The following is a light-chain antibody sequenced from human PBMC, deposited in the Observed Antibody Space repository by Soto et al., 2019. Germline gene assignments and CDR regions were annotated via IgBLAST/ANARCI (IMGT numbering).Light chain of an antibody. CDR2: GAS. CDR3: QQYNNWPLWT. CDR1: QSVSSN. Sequence: EIVMTQSPATLSVSPGERATLSCRASQSVSSNLAWYQQKPGQAPRLLIYGASTRATGIPARFSGSGSGTEFSLILSSLQSEDCAVYYCQQYNNWPLWTFGQGTKVEIK. J-gene: IGKJ1*01. V-gene: IGKV3-15*01.